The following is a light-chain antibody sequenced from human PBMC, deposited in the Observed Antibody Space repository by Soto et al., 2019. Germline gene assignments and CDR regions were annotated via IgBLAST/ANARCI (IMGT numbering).Light chain of an antibody. CDR2: EVS. V-gene: IGLV2-14*01. CDR1: SSDVGAYNY. Sequence: QSVLTQPASVSGSPGQSVAISCTGTSSDVGAYNYVSWYQQHPGKAPKLLLSEVSNRPSGVSDRFSGSKSGNTASLTISGLQAEDEAAYYCSSLTTSFTYVLGTGTKVTVL. J-gene: IGLJ1*01. CDR3: SSLTTSFTYV.